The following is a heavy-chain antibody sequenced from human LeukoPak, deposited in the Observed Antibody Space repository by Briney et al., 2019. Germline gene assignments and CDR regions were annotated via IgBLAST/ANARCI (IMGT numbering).Heavy chain of an antibody. D-gene: IGHD3-22*01. Sequence: PSETLSLTCTVSGGSVSTGSYYWSWIRPPAGRGLEWIGHIHTSGTMNYNASLKSRVRISVETSKNQFSLRLSSVTAADTAVYFCARGILRDYYDSSGFYHRGGVGYWGQGTLVTVSS. V-gene: IGHV4-61*09. CDR3: ARGILRDYYDSSGFYHRGGVGY. CDR1: GGSVSTGSYY. CDR2: IHTSGTM. J-gene: IGHJ4*02.